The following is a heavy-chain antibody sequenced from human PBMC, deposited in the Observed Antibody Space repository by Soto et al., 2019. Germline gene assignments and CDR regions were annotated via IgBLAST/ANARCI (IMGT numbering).Heavy chain of an antibody. CDR1: GGSISSYY. V-gene: IGHV4-59*01. CDR3: ASSTGGNWNYGDWFDP. Sequence: KASETLSLTCTVSGGSISSYYWGWIRQPPGKGLEWIGYIYYSGSTNYNPSLKSRVTISVDTSKNQFSLKLSSVTAADTAVYYCASSTGGNWNYGDWFDPWGQGTLVTVSS. J-gene: IGHJ5*02. D-gene: IGHD1-7*01. CDR2: IYYSGST.